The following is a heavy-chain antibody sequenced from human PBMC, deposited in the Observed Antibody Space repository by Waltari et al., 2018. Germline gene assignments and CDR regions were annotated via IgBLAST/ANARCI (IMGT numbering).Heavy chain of an antibody. CDR2: INHSGST. CDR1: GGSFSGYY. CDR3: ASLYYDSNNGIPDY. J-gene: IGHJ4*02. V-gene: IGHV4-34*01. D-gene: IGHD3-22*01. Sequence: QVQLQQWGAGLLKPSETLSLTCAVYGGSFSGYYWSWIRQPPGKGLEWIGEINHSGSTNYNPSLKSRVTISVDTSKNQFSLKLSSVTAADTAVYYCASLYYDSNNGIPDYWGQGTLVTVSS.